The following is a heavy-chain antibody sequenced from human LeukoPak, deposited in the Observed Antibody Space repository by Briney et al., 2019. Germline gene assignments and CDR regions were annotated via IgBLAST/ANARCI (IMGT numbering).Heavy chain of an antibody. Sequence: SQTLSLTCTVSGGSISSGDYYGRWIPQPPGKGLEWIGYTYYSGSTYYNPSLKSRATISVDTSKNQFSLKLTSVTAADTAVYYCARPYYYDSRIDPWGQGTLVTVSS. CDR2: TYYSGST. V-gene: IGHV4-30-4*01. D-gene: IGHD3-22*01. CDR1: GGSISSGDYY. CDR3: ARPYYYDSRIDP. J-gene: IGHJ5*02.